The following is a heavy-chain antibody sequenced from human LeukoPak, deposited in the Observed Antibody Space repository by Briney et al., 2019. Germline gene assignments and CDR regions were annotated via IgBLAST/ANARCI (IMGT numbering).Heavy chain of an antibody. V-gene: IGHV4-39*01. J-gene: IGHJ6*03. Sequence: SETLSLTCTVSGGSISSSSYYWGWIRQPPGKGLEWLGSIYYSGSTYYNPSLKSRVTISVDTSKNQFSLKLSSVTAADTAVYYCARTFYYYYYYMDVWGKGTTVTISS. CDR1: GGSISSSSYY. CDR3: ARTFYYYYYYMDV. CDR2: IYYSGST.